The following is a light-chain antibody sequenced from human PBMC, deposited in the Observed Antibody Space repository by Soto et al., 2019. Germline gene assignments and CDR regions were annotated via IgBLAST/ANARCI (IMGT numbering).Light chain of an antibody. CDR3: QQYNNWPRT. CDR2: GAS. Sequence: EIVMSQSPGNLSVSPGERATLSCRASQSVSGNLAWYQQKPGQAPRLLIYGASTRATGIPARFSGSGSGTEFTLTISSLQSEDFAVYYCQQYNNWPRTFGQGTKVEIK. CDR1: QSVSGN. V-gene: IGKV3-15*01. J-gene: IGKJ1*01.